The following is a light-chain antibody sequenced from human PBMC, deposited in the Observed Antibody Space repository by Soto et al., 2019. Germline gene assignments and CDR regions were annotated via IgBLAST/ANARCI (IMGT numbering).Light chain of an antibody. CDR1: MRDVVAYNL. Sequence: QSALTQPASVSGSPGQSITISCAGTMRDVVAYNLVSWYQQHPGRAPQLILYEVRNRPSGIPDRFSGSKSGNTASLTVSGLQPEDEAEYFCSSYSPSINYVFGTGTKLTVL. V-gene: IGLV2-8*01. CDR2: EVR. J-gene: IGLJ1*01. CDR3: SSYSPSINYV.